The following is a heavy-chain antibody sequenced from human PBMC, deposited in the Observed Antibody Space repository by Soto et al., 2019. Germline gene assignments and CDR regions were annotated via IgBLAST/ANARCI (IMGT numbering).Heavy chain of an antibody. CDR2: MFYGVST. Sequence: SETLSLTCAVSGGSISGSNWWSWVRQPPGKGLEWIGSMFYGVSTYYNPSLKSRVTVSVDTSKNQFSLNLRSVTAADTAVYYCARLPSRHLVDYWGQGTLVTVSS. D-gene: IGHD3-3*02. CDR1: GGSISGSNW. CDR3: ARLPSRHLVDY. V-gene: IGHV4-39*01. J-gene: IGHJ4*02.